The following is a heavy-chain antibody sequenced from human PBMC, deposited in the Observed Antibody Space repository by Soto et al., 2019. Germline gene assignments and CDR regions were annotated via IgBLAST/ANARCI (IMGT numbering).Heavy chain of an antibody. J-gene: IGHJ4*02. CDR1: GFTFSSYA. D-gene: IGHD6-19*01. Sequence: GGSLRLSCAASGFTFSSYAMSWVRQAPGKGLEWVSAISGSGGSTYYADSVKGRFTISRDNSKNTLYLQMNSLRAEDTAVYYCAKDWHSGGWYRSGSYHSYFDYWGQGTLVTVSS. V-gene: IGHV3-23*01. CDR2: ISGSGGST. CDR3: AKDWHSGGWYRSGSYHSYFDY.